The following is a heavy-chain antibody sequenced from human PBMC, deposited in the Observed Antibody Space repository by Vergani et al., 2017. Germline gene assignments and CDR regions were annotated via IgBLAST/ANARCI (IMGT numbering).Heavy chain of an antibody. Sequence: QVQLVQSGAEVKKPGASVKVSCKASGYTFTSYDINWVRQATGQGLEWMGWMNTNSGNTGYAQKFQGRVTMTRNTSISTAYMGLSRLRSEDTAVYYCARVRSTVQLWLFGYWGQGSLVTVSS. V-gene: IGHV1-8*01. CDR1: GYTFTSYD. CDR2: MNTNSGNT. CDR3: ARVRSTVQLWLFGY. J-gene: IGHJ4*02. D-gene: IGHD5-18*01.